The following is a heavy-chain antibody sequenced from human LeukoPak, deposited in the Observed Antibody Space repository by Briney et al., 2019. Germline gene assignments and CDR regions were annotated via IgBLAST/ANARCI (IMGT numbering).Heavy chain of an antibody. V-gene: IGHV3-7*01. Sequence: GSLRLSCAASGFTFSSYWTSWVRQAPGKGLEWVANIKQDGSEKYYVDSVKGRFTISRDNAKNSLYLQMNSLRAEDTAVYYCAREGPIVVVPAAPKAIYYYYGMDVWGQGTTVTVSS. CDR1: GFTFSSYW. CDR2: IKQDGSEK. D-gene: IGHD2-2*01. J-gene: IGHJ6*02. CDR3: AREGPIVVVPAAPKAIYYYYGMDV.